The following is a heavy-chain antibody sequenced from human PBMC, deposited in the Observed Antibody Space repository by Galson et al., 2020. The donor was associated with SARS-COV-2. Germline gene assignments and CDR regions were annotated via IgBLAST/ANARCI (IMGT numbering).Heavy chain of an antibody. J-gene: IGHJ4*02. CDR1: GYSISSGYF. V-gene: IGHV4-38-2*02. D-gene: IGHD2-15*01. CDR2: IHHNGRH. CDR3: ATYSVVVVAPTPLRADY. Sequence: SETLSLTCTVPGYSISSGYFWGWIRQPPGKGLEWLGSIHHNGRHYYNPSLKSRVTLSVDTSKNQFSLKLSSVTAADTAGYYCATYSVVVVAPTPLRADYWGQGTLVTVSS.